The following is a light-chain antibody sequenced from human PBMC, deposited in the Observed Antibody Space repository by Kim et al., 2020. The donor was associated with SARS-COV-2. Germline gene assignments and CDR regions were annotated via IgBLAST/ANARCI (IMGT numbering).Light chain of an antibody. V-gene: IGLV3-25*03. CDR2: KDN. CDR1: TLPEKQ. J-gene: IGLJ1*01. CDR3: QSADGSGTYV. Sequence: SPGQTARITCSGDTLPEKQTYWYQQKSGQAPLLVIYKDNERPSGIPGRFSGSSSGTTVTLTISGVQAEDDADYYCQSADGSGTYVFGTGTKVTVL.